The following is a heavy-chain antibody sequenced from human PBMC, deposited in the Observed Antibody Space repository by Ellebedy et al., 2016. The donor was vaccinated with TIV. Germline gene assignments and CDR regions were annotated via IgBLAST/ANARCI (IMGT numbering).Heavy chain of an antibody. Sequence: SETLSLXXAVYGGSFSGHSWSWIRQPPGKGLEWIGEISPSGSTYYNPSLKPSLKSRVTVSADTSKNQYSLKLSSVSAADTAVYYCARDGGSYYFDYWGQGTLVTVSS. V-gene: IGHV4-34*01. CDR1: GGSFSGHS. CDR2: ISPSGST. J-gene: IGHJ4*02. D-gene: IGHD1-26*01. CDR3: ARDGGSYYFDY.